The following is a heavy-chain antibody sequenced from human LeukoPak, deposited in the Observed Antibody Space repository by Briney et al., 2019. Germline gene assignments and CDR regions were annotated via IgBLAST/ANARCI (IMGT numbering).Heavy chain of an antibody. J-gene: IGHJ5*02. Sequence: GESLKISCQGSGYSFTSHWIGWVRQMPGKGLECMGVIYPGDSDTRYSPSFQGQVIISADKSISTAYLQWSSLKASDTAMYYCARLPYCGGDCYPNWFDPWGQGTLVTVSS. CDR1: GYSFTSHW. CDR3: ARLPYCGGDCYPNWFDP. D-gene: IGHD2-21*02. CDR2: IYPGDSDT. V-gene: IGHV5-51*01.